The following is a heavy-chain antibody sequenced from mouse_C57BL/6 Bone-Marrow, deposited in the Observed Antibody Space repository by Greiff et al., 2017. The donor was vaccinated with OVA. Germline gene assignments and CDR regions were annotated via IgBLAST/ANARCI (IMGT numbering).Heavy chain of an antibody. D-gene: IGHD1-1*01. Sequence: EVKLVESGGGLVQPGGSLKLSCAASGFTFSDYYMYWVRQTPEKRLEWVAYISNGGGSTYYPDTVKGRFTISSDNAKNTLYLQMSRLKSEDTAMYYCARPPFITTVVAKYWYFDVWGTGTTVTVSS. CDR2: ISNGGGST. J-gene: IGHJ1*03. V-gene: IGHV5-12*01. CDR1: GFTFSDYY. CDR3: ARPPFITTVVAKYWYFDV.